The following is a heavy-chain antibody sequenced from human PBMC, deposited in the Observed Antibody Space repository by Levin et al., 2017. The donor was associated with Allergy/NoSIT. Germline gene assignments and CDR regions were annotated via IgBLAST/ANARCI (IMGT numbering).Heavy chain of an antibody. V-gene: IGHV3-11*03. CDR3: ARTRQGSGSYYFDY. J-gene: IGHJ4*02. D-gene: IGHD3-10*01. CDR1: GFTFSDYY. CDR2: ISSSSSYT. Sequence: SCAASGFTFSDYYMSWIRQAPGKGLEWVSYISSSSSYTNYADSVKGRFTISRDNAKNSLYLQMNSLRAEDTAVYYCARTRQGSGSYYFDYWGQGTLVTVSS.